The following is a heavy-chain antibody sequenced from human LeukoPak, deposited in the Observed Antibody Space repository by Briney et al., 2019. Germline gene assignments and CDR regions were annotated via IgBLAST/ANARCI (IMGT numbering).Heavy chain of an antibody. D-gene: IGHD1-14*01. CDR3: TTAREDY. CDR2: ISGGGGTA. V-gene: IGHV3-23*01. Sequence: PGGSLRLSCAASGFSFSNYAMHWVRQAPGKGLEWVSAISGGGGTAYYADSVRGRFTISRDNSKNTLYLQMNSLKTEDTAVYYCTTAREDYWGQGTLVTVSS. J-gene: IGHJ4*02. CDR1: GFSFSNYA.